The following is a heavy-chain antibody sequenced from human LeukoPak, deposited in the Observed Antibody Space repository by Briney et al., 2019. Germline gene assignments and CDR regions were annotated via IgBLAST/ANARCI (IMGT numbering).Heavy chain of an antibody. CDR3: ARDRMPGIAVAGTNWFDP. Sequence: ASVKVSCKASGYTFTGYYMHWVRQAPGQGLEWMGWINPNSDGTNYAQKFQGRVTMTRDTSISTAYMELSRQRSDDTAVYYCARDRMPGIAVAGTNWFDPWGQGTLVTVSS. CDR2: INPNSDGT. D-gene: IGHD6-19*01. J-gene: IGHJ5*02. V-gene: IGHV1-2*02. CDR1: GYTFTGYY.